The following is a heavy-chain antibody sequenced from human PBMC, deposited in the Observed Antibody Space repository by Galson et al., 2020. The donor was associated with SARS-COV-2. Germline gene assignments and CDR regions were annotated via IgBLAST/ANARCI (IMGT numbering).Heavy chain of an antibody. D-gene: IGHD1-26*01. Sequence: ASETLSLTCTVSGGPIGSYYWTWIRQSPGQGLEWIGNIYSSGTTNYNPSLKSRVTISLEKSKSQFSLKLNSVTAADTAVYYCARERWERANFDFWGQGTLVTVSS. CDR3: ARERWERANFDF. CDR2: IYSSGTT. J-gene: IGHJ4*02. CDR1: GGPIGSYY. V-gene: IGHV4-59*01.